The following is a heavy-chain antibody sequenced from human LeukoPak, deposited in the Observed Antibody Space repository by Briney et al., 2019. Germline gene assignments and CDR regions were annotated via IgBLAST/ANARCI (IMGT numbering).Heavy chain of an antibody. J-gene: IGHJ4*02. D-gene: IGHD4-17*01. CDR3: ASVTTGGRPFDY. Sequence: SVKVSCKASGYTFTSYGVSWVRQAPGQGLEWMGWISAYNGNTNYAQKLQGRVTVTTDTSTSTAYMELSSLRSEGTAVYYCASVTTGGRPFDYWGQGTLVTVSS. CDR2: ISAYNGNT. CDR1: GYTFTSYG. V-gene: IGHV1-18*01.